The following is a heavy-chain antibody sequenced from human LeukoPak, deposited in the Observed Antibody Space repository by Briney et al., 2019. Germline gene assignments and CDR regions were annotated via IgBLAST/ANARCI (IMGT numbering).Heavy chain of an antibody. Sequence: GGSLRLSCAASGFIFDDHGMHWVRQAPGKGLEWVSGISWSSGIIGYADSVKGRFTISRDNAKNSLDLQMESLRAEDTAVYYCARDPVLLWFGERRSWGQGTLVTVSS. V-gene: IGHV3-9*01. CDR2: ISWSSGII. CDR3: ARDPVLLWFGERRS. D-gene: IGHD3-10*01. J-gene: IGHJ4*02. CDR1: GFIFDDHG.